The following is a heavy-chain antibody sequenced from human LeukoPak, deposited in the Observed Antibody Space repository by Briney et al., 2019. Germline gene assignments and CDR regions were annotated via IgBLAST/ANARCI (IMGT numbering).Heavy chain of an antibody. D-gene: IGHD1-26*01. CDR3: AKGYRGNYDY. V-gene: IGHV3-23*01. CDR1: GFTFSSYA. J-gene: IGHJ4*02. Sequence: GGSLRLSCAASGFTFSSYAMTWVRQAPGKGLEWVSAISDRRGDTYYGDSVKGRFTIPRDNSKNTLYLQMNSLGAEDTAVYYCAKGYRGNYDYWGQGTLVTVSS. CDR2: ISDRRGDT.